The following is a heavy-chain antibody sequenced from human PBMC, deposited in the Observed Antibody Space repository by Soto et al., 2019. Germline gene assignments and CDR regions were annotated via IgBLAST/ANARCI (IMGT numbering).Heavy chain of an antibody. CDR1: GFTFSSYG. CDR3: AKDGWDIAVAGSSY. CDR2: ISYDGSNK. V-gene: IGHV3-30*18. J-gene: IGHJ4*02. Sequence: GGSLRLSCAASGFTFSSYGMHWVRQAPGKGLEWVVVISYDGSNKYYADSVKGRFTISRDNSKNTLYLQMNSLRAEDTAVYYCAKDGWDIAVAGSSYWGQGTLVTVSS. D-gene: IGHD6-19*01.